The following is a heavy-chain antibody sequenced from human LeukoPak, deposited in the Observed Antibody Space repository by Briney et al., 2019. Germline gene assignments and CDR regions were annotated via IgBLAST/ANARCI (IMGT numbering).Heavy chain of an antibody. V-gene: IGHV4-39*07. CDR1: GGSISSGSYH. CDR3: TRGRWGHSGVTMTVTFKRGRHFFDY. D-gene: IGHD3-22*01. J-gene: IGHJ4*02. CDR2: VYYSGTS. Sequence: SQTLSLTCTVSGGSISSGSYHWGWIRQPPGKGLEWLGSVYYSGTSYYNPSLKSRVTISVDTSKNQLSLKLSSVTAADTAVYYCTRGRWGHSGVTMTVTFKRGRHFFDYWGQGTLVTVSS.